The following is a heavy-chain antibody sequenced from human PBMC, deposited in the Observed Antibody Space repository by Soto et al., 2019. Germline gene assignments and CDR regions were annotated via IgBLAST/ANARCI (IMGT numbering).Heavy chain of an antibody. CDR1: GFTVSSNY. D-gene: IGHD3-16*01. CDR3: ARDRGDYLQAPYFDY. V-gene: IGHV3-66*01. J-gene: IGHJ4*02. Sequence: GGSLRLSCAASGFTVSSNYMSWVRQAPGKGLEWVSVIYSGGSTYYADSVKGRFTISRDNSKNTLYLQMNSLRAEDTAVYYCARDRGDYLQAPYFDYWGQGTLVTVSS. CDR2: IYSGGST.